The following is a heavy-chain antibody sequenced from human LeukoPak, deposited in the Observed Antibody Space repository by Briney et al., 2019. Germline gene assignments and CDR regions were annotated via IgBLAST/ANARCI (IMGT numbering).Heavy chain of an antibody. CDR2: IHHSGST. D-gene: IGHD4-17*01. Sequence: SGTLSLTCAVSGGSISSGSWWGWIRQPPGKGLEWIGEIHHSGSTNYSPSLKSRVTLSVDKSKNQLSLRLTSVTAADTAVYYCARGGDYRFDYWGQGTLVTVSS. CDR1: GGSISSGSW. V-gene: IGHV4-4*02. J-gene: IGHJ4*02. CDR3: ARGGDYRFDY.